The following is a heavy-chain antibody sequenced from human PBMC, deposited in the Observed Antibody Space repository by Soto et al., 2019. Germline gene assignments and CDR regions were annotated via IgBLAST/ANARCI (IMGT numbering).Heavy chain of an antibody. Sequence: SETLSLTCTVAGGCICSFDWSCIRQPAGKRLEWIAPIYSGGRNNHNPSLKSPVTRPVDTSKNQFSLRLSSVTAADTAMYYCARGSSRWDYCGQVTRVTVSS. J-gene: IGHJ4*02. D-gene: IGHD6-13*01. V-gene: IGHV4-4*07. CDR2: IYSGGRN. CDR3: ARGSSRWDY. CDR1: GGCICSFD.